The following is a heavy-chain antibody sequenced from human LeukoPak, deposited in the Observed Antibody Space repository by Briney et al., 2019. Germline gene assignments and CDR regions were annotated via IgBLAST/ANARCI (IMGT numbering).Heavy chain of an antibody. Sequence: GGSLRLSCAASGFTFSDHYMDWVRQAPGKGLEWVGRTRNKANSYTTEYAASVKDRFTMSRDDSKNSVYLQMNSLKTEDTAVYYCARVGNSGGYYNPLDYWGQGTLVTVSS. J-gene: IGHJ4*02. CDR3: ARVGNSGGYYNPLDY. CDR2: TRNKANSYTT. D-gene: IGHD3-22*01. V-gene: IGHV3-72*01. CDR1: GFTFSDHY.